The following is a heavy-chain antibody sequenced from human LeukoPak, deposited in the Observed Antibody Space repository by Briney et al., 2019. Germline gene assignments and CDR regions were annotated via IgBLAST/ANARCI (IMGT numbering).Heavy chain of an antibody. D-gene: IGHD4-17*01. CDR3: ARANPVYGDFDY. CDR2: IFPDGQT. J-gene: IGHJ4*02. CDR1: GLTVNDNY. V-gene: IGHV3-53*01. Sequence: GGSLRLSCALSGLTVNDNYMSWVRQAPGKGLEWVSLIFPDGQTYYADFVQGRFSISRDMSRNILFLDMSSLRAEDTAVFFCARANPVYGDFDYWGQGTLVTVSS.